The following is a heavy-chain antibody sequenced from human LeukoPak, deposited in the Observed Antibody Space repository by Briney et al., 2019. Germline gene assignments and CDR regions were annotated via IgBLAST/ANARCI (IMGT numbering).Heavy chain of an antibody. J-gene: IGHJ6*03. Sequence: GGSLRLSCAASGFTFSSYAMSWVRQAPGKGLEWVSAISGSGGSTYYADSVKGRFTISRDNSKNTLYLQMNSLRAEDTAVYYCAKDGSYYYDSSGYYSGYYYYYMDVWGKGTTVTVSS. CDR3: AKDGSYYYDSSGYYSGYYYYYMDV. V-gene: IGHV3-23*01. CDR2: ISGSGGST. CDR1: GFTFSSYA. D-gene: IGHD3-22*01.